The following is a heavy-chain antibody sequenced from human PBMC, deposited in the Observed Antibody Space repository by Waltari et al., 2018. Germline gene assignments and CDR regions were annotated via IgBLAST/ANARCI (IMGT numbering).Heavy chain of an antibody. D-gene: IGHD1-7*01. CDR1: GFTFNSFG. Sequence: QVQLVESGGGVVQPGGSLRLSCAASGFTFNSFGMHWFRQAPGKGLEWVALISNDGTDKYYGESVKGRFTISRDNSRNTVHLQMDSLRAEDTAVYYCAKGLWELPPYYYYVMDVWGQGTTVTVSS. V-gene: IGHV3-30*18. CDR2: ISNDGTDK. CDR3: AKGLWELPPYYYYVMDV. J-gene: IGHJ6*02.